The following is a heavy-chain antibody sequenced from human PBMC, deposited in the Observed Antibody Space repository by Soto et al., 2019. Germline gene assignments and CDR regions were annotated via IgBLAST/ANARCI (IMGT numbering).Heavy chain of an antibody. CDR1: GGSISSYY. D-gene: IGHD3-16*01. J-gene: IGHJ4*02. CDR2: IYYSGST. CDR3: ARNNYGSRRTYFAY. Sequence: SETLCLTCTVSGGSISSYYWSWIRQPPGKGLEWIGYIYYSGSTNYNPSLKSRVTISVDTSKNQFSLKLNSMTAADTAVYYCARNNYGSRRTYFAYWAQLNLVTVSS. V-gene: IGHV4-59*08.